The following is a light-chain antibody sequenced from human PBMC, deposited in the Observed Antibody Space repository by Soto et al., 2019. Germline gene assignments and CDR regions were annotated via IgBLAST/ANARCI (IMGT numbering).Light chain of an antibody. CDR2: SNN. CDR3: AALDVILISLHV. Sequence: QSVLTQPPSASGTPGQRVTISCSGSSSNIGSNTVNWYQQLPGTAPKLLIYSNNQRPSGVPDRFSGSKSGTSASLAISGLQSEDDVDNDSAALDVILISLHVF. J-gene: IGLJ1*01. V-gene: IGLV1-44*01. CDR1: SSNIGSNT.